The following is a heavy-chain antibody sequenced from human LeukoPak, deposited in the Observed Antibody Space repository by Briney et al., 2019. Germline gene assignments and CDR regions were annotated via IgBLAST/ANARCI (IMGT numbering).Heavy chain of an antibody. CDR3: ARSRSGSYYPLRY. J-gene: IGHJ4*02. Sequence: CXASGYTFTTSGXSWVXQAPXQXXXXXGWISAYNGNTNYAQKLQGRVTMTTDTSTSTAYMELRSLRSDDTAVYYCARSRSGSYYPLRYWGQGTLVTVSS. CDR2: ISAYNGNT. CDR1: GYTFTTSG. V-gene: IGHV1-18*01. D-gene: IGHD3-10*01.